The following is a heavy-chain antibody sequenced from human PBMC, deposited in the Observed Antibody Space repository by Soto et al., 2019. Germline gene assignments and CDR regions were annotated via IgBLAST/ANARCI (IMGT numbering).Heavy chain of an antibody. CDR3: ARDMAVAGYDY. CDR1: GGSISSYY. D-gene: IGHD6-19*01. V-gene: IGHV4-59*12. J-gene: IGHJ4*02. CDR2: IYYSGST. Sequence: PSETLSLTCTVSGGSISSYYWSWIRQPPGKGLEWIGYIYYSGSTNYNPSLKSRVTISVDTSKNQFPLKLSSVTAADTAVYYCARDMAVAGYDYWGQGTLVTVSS.